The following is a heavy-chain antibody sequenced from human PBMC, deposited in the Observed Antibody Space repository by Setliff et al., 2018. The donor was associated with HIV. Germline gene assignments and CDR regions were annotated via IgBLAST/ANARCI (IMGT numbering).Heavy chain of an antibody. Sequence: PGESLKISCKTSGYNFASHWIGWVRQMSGKGLGWVGIISPTDSATTYSPAFQGQVTISVDKSISTAYLHWSSLRASDTAMFYCARRRGYCTSTSCSDAFDIWGQGTVVTVSS. CDR2: ISPTDSAT. V-gene: IGHV5-51*01. CDR3: ARRRGYCTSTSCSDAFDI. CDR1: GYNFASHW. D-gene: IGHD2-2*01. J-gene: IGHJ3*02.